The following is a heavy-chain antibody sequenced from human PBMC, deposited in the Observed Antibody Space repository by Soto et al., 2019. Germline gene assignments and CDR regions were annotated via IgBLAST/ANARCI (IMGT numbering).Heavy chain of an antibody. V-gene: IGHV1-46*01. CDR3: ERDWVMAAAELDYYYGMDV. D-gene: IGHD6-13*01. Sequence: VASVTVSCKASGYTFTSHYMHWERQAPGQGLEWMGIINPSGESTSYAQKFQRRVTMTRDTSTSTVYMELSGLRSEDTAVYYCERDWVMAAAELDYYYGMDVWGQGNTVTVSS. J-gene: IGHJ6*02. CDR2: INPSGEST. CDR1: GYTFTSHY.